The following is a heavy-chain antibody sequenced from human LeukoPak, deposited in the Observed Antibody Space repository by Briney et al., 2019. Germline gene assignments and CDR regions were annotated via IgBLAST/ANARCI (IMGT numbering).Heavy chain of an antibody. CDR3: ARDLLGVGATSKALYYYYYMDV. CDR1: GYTFTSYG. D-gene: IGHD1-26*01. Sequence: ASVKVSCKASGYTFTSYGIIWVRQAPGQGLEWMGWISAYNGNTNYAQKLQGRVTITTDTSTSTAYMELRSLRSDDTAVYYCARDLLGVGATSKALYYYYYMDVWGKGTTVTVSS. CDR2: ISAYNGNT. J-gene: IGHJ6*03. V-gene: IGHV1-18*01.